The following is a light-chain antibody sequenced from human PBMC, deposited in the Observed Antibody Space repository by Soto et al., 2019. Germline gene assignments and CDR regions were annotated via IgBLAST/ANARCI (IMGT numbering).Light chain of an antibody. CDR2: AAS. V-gene: IGKV3-20*01. CDR3: QRHGTSPLNT. Sequence: EIVLTQSPGTLSLSPGERATLSCRASQSLTNSYLAWYQQKPGQAPRLLIYAASTWATGIPDRFSGSVSGTDFSLTISRLEPEDFAVYYCQRHGTSPLNTFGQGTKLEIK. J-gene: IGKJ2*01. CDR1: QSLTNSY.